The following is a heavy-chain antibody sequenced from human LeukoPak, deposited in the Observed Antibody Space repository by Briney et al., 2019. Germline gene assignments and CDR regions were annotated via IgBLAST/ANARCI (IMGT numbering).Heavy chain of an antibody. CDR3: AGVDTVADDSYYIDF. V-gene: IGHV4-59*12. CDR1: GGSISSYY. CDR2: IYYSGST. D-gene: IGHD5-18*01. J-gene: IGHJ4*02. Sequence: PSETLSLTCTVSGGSISSYYWSWIRQPPGKGLEWIGYIYYSGSTNYNPSLKSRVTISVDRSKNQFSLELSSVTAADTAVYYCAGVDTVADDSYYIDFWGQGTLVTVSS.